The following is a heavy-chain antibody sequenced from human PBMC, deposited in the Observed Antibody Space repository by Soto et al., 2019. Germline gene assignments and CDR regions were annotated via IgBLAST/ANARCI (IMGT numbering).Heavy chain of an antibody. D-gene: IGHD2-2*01. V-gene: IGHV3-23*01. J-gene: IGHJ4*02. CDR3: AKDFQGPNCSSTSCYGPPTSIDY. CDR2: ISGSGGST. Sequence: QPGGSLRLSCAASGFTFSSYAMSWVRQAPGKGLEWVSAISGSGGSTYYADSVKGRFTISRDNSKNTLYLQMNSLRAEDTAVYYCAKDFQGPNCSSTSCYGPPTSIDYWGQGTLVTVSS. CDR1: GFTFSSYA.